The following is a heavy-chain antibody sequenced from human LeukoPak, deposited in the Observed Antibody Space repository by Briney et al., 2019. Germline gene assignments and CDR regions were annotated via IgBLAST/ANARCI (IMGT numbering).Heavy chain of an antibody. CDR2: ISGSGSST. CDR3: AKGVATADFDY. CDR1: GFTFSSYA. V-gene: IGHV3-23*01. J-gene: IGHJ4*02. Sequence: GGSLRLSSAASGFTFSSYAMSWVRQAPGKGLEWVSAISGSGSSTYYADSVKGRFTISRDNSKNTLYLHMNSLRAEDTAVYYCAKGVATADFDYWGQGTLVTVSS. D-gene: IGHD5-12*01.